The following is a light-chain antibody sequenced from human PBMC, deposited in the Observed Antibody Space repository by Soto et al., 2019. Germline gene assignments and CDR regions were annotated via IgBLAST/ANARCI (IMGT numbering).Light chain of an antibody. Sequence: EIVMTQSPATLSLSPGQRATLSCRASQSVSSKLAWYQQRPGQAPRLLIYSASTRATGIPARFSGSGSGTEFTLTISSLQSEDFAVYYCHQYNHWLTWTFXQGTKVDIK. CDR3: HQYNHWLTWT. CDR2: SAS. J-gene: IGKJ1*01. V-gene: IGKV3-15*01. CDR1: QSVSSK.